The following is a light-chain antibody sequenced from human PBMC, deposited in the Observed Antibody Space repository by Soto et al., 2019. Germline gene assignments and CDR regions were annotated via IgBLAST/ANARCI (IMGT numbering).Light chain of an antibody. J-gene: IGKJ5*01. CDR2: DAS. CDR3: QQRSSWPIT. CDR1: QSVTSY. Sequence: EIVMTQSPATLSVSPGERATLSCRASQSVTSYLAWFQQKPGQAPRLLIYDASTRATGIPDRFSGSGSGADFTLTISSLEPEDFAVYYCQQRSSWPITFGQGTRLEVK. V-gene: IGKV3-11*01.